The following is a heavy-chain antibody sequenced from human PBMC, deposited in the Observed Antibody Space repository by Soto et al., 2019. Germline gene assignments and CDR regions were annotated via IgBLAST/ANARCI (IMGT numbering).Heavy chain of an antibody. Sequence: ASVKVSCKVSGYTLTELSMHWVRQAPGKGLEWMGGFDPEDGETIYAQKFQGRVTMTEDTSTDTAYMELSSLRSEDTAVYYCAKRYCSTNNCLENFYYYGMDVWGQGTAVTVSS. D-gene: IGHD2-15*01. CDR3: AKRYCSTNNCLENFYYYGMDV. J-gene: IGHJ6*02. CDR1: GYTLTELS. V-gene: IGHV1-24*01. CDR2: FDPEDGET.